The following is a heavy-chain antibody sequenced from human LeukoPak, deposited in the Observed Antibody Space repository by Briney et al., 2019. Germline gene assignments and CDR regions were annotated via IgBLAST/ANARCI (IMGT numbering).Heavy chain of an antibody. CDR2: ISSSSSYI. CDR1: GFTFSSYS. D-gene: IGHD6-19*01. V-gene: IGHV3-21*01. Sequence: GGSLRLSCAASGFTFSSYSMNWVRQAPGKGLEWVSSISSSSSYIYYADSVKGRFTISRDNAKNSLYLQMNSLRAEDTAVYYCARGFSSGWLGAFDYWGQGTLVTVSS. CDR3: ARGFSSGWLGAFDY. J-gene: IGHJ4*02.